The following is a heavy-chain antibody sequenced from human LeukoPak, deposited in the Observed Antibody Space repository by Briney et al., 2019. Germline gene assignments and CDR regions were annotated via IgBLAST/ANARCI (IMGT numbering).Heavy chain of an antibody. J-gene: IGHJ2*01. CDR2: IYYSGST. CDR3: ARGDYGSGSSSWYFDL. D-gene: IGHD3-10*01. V-gene: IGHV4-31*03. Sequence: SETLSLTCTVSGGSISSGGYYWSWIPQHPGKGLEWIGYIYYSGSTYYNPSLKSRVTISVDTSKNQFSLKLSSVTAADTAVYYCARGDYGSGSSSWYFDLWGRGTLVTVSS. CDR1: GGSISSGGYY.